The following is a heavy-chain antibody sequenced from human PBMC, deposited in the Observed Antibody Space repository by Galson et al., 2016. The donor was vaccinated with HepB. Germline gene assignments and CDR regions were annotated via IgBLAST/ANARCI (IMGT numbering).Heavy chain of an antibody. Sequence: SLRLSCAASGLTFSNFWMTWVRQAPGKGLEWVANINQDGTEKHYLDSVRGRFTISRDNAKNTLVLQMNSLRADDTAVYYCGRGSKYGFDMWGQGTMVTVSS. J-gene: IGHJ3*02. CDR3: GRGSKYGFDM. CDR2: INQDGTEK. V-gene: IGHV3-7*02. CDR1: GLTFSNFW.